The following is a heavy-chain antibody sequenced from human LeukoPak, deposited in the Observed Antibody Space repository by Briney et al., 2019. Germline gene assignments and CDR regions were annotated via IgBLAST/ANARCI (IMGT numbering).Heavy chain of an antibody. J-gene: IGHJ4*02. Sequence: PSETLSLTCAVSGGSISSSNWWSWVRQPPGKGLEWIGEIYHSGSTNYNPSLKSRVTISVDKSKNQFSLKLSSVTAADTAVYYCGSRRTAMFGVIKGPIDYWGQGTLVTVSS. CDR1: GGSISSSNW. D-gene: IGHD3-3*01. V-gene: IGHV4-4*02. CDR3: GSRRTAMFGVIKGPIDY. CDR2: IYHSGST.